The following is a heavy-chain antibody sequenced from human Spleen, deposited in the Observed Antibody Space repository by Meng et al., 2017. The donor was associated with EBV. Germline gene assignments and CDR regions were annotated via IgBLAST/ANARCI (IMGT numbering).Heavy chain of an antibody. J-gene: IGHJ4*02. D-gene: IGHD6-19*01. Sequence: PPVQEGSGVKKPGPSVKASVKASGYTFTGYYMHWVRQAPGQGLEWMGWINPNSGGTNYAQKFQGWVTMTRDTSISTAYMELSRLRSDDTAVYYCARGVQGGWYNFDYWGQGTLVTVSS. CDR2: INPNSGGT. CDR1: GYTFTGYY. V-gene: IGHV1-2*04. CDR3: ARGVQGGWYNFDY.